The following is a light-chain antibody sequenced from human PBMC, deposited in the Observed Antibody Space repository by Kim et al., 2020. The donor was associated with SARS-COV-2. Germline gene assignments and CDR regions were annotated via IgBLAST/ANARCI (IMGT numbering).Light chain of an antibody. CDR3: CSYAGSGTYV. J-gene: IGLJ1*01. V-gene: IGLV2-23*02. CDR2: DVI. CDR1: SSDVGTYDL. Sequence: GQSINISCTGRSSDVGTYDLVSWYQQYPGKAPKVLIYDVIERPSGVSNRFSGSKSGNTASLTISALQSEDEADYYCCSYAGSGTYVFGPGTKVTVL.